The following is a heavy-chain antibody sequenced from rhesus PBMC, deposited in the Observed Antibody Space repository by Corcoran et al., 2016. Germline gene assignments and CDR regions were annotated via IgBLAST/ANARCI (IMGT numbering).Heavy chain of an antibody. CDR2: IDPSDSDN. D-gene: IGHD6-25*01. J-gene: IGHJ6*01. CDR3: AKESIAAAAYYYGLDS. Sequence: EVQLVQSGAEVKRPGESLKISCKTSGYSFTSYWISWVRQMPGKGLEWMGAIDPSDSDNRYSPSFQGQVTISADKSISTAYLQWSSLKASDTATYYCAKESIAAAAYYYGLDSWGQGVVVTVSS. CDR1: GYSFTSYW. V-gene: IGHV5-2*01.